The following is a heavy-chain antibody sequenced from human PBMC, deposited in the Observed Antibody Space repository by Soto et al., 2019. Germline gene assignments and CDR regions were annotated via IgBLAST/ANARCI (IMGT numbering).Heavy chain of an antibody. V-gene: IGHV3-30*18. CDR2: ISYDGSNK. CDR3: AKDSWLQLLFSPPSYYYGMDV. Sequence: HPGGSLRLSCAASGFTFSSYGMHWVRQAPGKGLEWVAVISYDGSNKYYADSVRGRFTISRDNSKNTLYLQMNSLRAEDTAVYYCAKDSWLQLLFSPPSYYYGMDVWGQGTTVTVSS. D-gene: IGHD5-12*01. CDR1: GFTFSSYG. J-gene: IGHJ6*02.